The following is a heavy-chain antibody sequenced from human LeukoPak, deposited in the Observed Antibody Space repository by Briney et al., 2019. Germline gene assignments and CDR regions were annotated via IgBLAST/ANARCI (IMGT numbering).Heavy chain of an antibody. V-gene: IGHV3-43*01. CDR1: GFTFDDYT. J-gene: IGHJ4*02. CDR3: VKEYDILTGLDY. Sequence: GGSLRLSCAASGFTFDDYTMHWVRQAPGKGLEWVSLISWDGGSTYYADSVKGRFTISRDNSKNSLYLQMNSLRTEDTALYYCVKEYDILTGLDYWGQGTLVTVSS. D-gene: IGHD3-9*01. CDR2: ISWDGGST.